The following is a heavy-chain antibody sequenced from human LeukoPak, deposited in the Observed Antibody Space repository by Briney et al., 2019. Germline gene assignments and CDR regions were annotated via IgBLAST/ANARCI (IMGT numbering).Heavy chain of an antibody. CDR3: AKLIADYGGNSAPDDY. V-gene: IGHV3-30*18. J-gene: IGHJ4*02. D-gene: IGHD4-23*01. CDR1: GFTFSSYG. Sequence: QPGRSLRLSCAASGFTFSSYGMHWVRQAPGKGLEWVAVISYDGSNKYYADSVKGRFTISRDNSKNTLYLQMNSLRAEDTAVYYCAKLIADYGGNSAPDDYWGQGTLVTVSS. CDR2: ISYDGSNK.